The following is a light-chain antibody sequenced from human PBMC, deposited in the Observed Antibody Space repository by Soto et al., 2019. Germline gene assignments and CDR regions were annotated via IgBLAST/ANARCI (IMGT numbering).Light chain of an antibody. CDR3: QQYGYSFRA. V-gene: IGKV3-20*01. Sequence: EILLTQSPGTLSLSPGERATLSCRASQSVSSSYLSWYQLKPGQAPRLLIYGASSRATGIPDRFSGSGSGTDFTLTISRLEPEDFAVDYWQQYGYSFRAFGQGTKVEL. CDR1: QSVSSSY. CDR2: GAS. J-gene: IGKJ1*01.